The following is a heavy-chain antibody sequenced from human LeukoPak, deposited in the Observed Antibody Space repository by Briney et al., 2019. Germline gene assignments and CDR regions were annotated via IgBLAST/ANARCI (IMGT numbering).Heavy chain of an antibody. J-gene: IGHJ3*02. CDR3: ARDHDSSGYYLPGSTSTIQAQDI. V-gene: IGHV1-24*01. CDR1: GYILTELS. Sequence: ASVKVSCKVSGYILTELSMHWVRQAPGKGLEWMGGFDPEDVETIYAQKFQGRVTMTEDTSTDTAYIELSSLRAEDTAVYYCARDHDSSGYYLPGSTSTIQAQDIWGQGTMVTVSS. D-gene: IGHD3-22*01. CDR2: FDPEDVET.